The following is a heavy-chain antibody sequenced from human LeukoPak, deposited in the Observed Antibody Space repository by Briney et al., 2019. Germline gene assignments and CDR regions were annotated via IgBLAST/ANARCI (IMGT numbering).Heavy chain of an antibody. D-gene: IGHD4-17*01. V-gene: IGHV1-24*01. CDR3: AHTRYGDYSFDY. J-gene: IGHJ4*02. CDR2: FDPEDGET. Sequence: ASVKVSCKVSGYTLTELSMHWVQQAPGKGLEWMGGFDPEDGETIYAQKFQGRVTMTEDTSTDTAYMELSSLRSEDTAVYYCAHTRYGDYSFDYWGQGTLVTVSS. CDR1: GYTLTELS.